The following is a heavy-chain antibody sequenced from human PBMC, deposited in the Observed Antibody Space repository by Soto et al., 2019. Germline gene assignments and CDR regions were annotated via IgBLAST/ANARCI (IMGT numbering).Heavy chain of an antibody. V-gene: IGHV4-30-2*01. D-gene: IGHD3-22*01. CDR2: IYHSGST. CDR1: GGSISSGGYS. J-gene: IGHJ4*02. CDR3: ARGAPVVNDY. Sequence: QLKLQESGSGLVKPSQPLSLTCAVSGGSISSGGYSGSWIRQPPGKGLEWIGYIYHSGSTYYNPSLKSRVTISVDRSKNQFSLKLSSVTAADTAVYYCARGAPVVNDYWGQGTLVTVSS.